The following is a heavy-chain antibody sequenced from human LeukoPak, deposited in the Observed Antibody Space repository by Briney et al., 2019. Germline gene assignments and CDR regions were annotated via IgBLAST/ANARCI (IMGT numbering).Heavy chain of an antibody. CDR2: ISWNSGSI. CDR1: GFTFDDYA. V-gene: IGHV3-9*01. CDR3: ASIRDWSY. Sequence: GGSLRLPCAASGFTFDDYAMHWVRQAPGKGLEWVSGISWNSGSIGYADSVKGRFTISRDNSKNTLYLQMNSLRAEDTAVYYCASIRDWSYWGQGTLVSVSS. D-gene: IGHD3/OR15-3a*01. J-gene: IGHJ4*02.